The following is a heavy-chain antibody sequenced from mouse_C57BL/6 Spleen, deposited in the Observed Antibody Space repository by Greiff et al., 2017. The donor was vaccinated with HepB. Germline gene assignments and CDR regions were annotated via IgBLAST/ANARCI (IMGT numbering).Heavy chain of an antibody. CDR3: ARGDYCSFYYFDY. CDR2: IDPSDSYT. Sequence: QVQLQQPGAELVKPGASVKLSCKASGYTFTSYWMQWVKQRPGQGLEWIGEIDPSDSYTNYNQKFKGKATLTVDTSSSTAYMQLSSLTSEDSAVYYCARGDYCSFYYFDYWGQGTTLTVSS. J-gene: IGHJ2*01. D-gene: IGHD1-1*01. V-gene: IGHV1-50*01. CDR1: GYTFTSYW.